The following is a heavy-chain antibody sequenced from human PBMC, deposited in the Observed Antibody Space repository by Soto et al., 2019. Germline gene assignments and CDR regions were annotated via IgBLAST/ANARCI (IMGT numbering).Heavy chain of an antibody. CDR3: ATGGSSSSSYYYYYMDV. J-gene: IGHJ6*03. Sequence: WIRQSPSRGLEWMGWINPNSGGTNYARKFQGWVTMTRDTSISTAYMELSRLTSDDTAVYYCATGGSSSSSYYYYYMDVWGKGTTVTVSS. D-gene: IGHD6-6*01. CDR2: INPNSGGT. V-gene: IGHV1-2*04.